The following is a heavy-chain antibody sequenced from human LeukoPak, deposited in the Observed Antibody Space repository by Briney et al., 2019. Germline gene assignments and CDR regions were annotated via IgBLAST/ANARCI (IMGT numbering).Heavy chain of an antibody. CDR2: INHSGST. CDR3: ARGAPRSITMVRGVMTNWFDP. CDR1: GGSFSGYY. V-gene: IGHV4-34*01. J-gene: IGHJ5*02. D-gene: IGHD3-10*01. Sequence: SETLSLTCAVYGGSFSGYYWSWIRQPPGKGREWIGEINHSGSTNYNPSLKSRVTISVDTSKNQFSLKLSSVTAADTPVYYCARGAPRSITMVRGVMTNWFDPWGQGTLVTVSS.